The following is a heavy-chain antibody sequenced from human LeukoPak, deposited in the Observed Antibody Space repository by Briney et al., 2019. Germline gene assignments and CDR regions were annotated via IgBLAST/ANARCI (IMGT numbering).Heavy chain of an antibody. V-gene: IGHV3-30*02. J-gene: IGHJ4*02. CDR3: AKDSDAWAAAGFFDY. CDR1: GFTFSSYG. D-gene: IGHD6-13*01. CDR2: IRYDGSNK. Sequence: GGSLRLSCAASGFTFSSYGMHWVRQAPGKGLEWVAFIRYDGSNKYYADSVKGRFTISRDNSKNTLYLQMNSLRVEDTAVYYCAKDSDAWAAAGFFDYWGQGTLVTVSS.